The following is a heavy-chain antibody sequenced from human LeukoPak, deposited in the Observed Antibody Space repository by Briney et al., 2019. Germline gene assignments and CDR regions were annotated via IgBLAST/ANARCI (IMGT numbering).Heavy chain of an antibody. CDR3: ALFVYGPGSEYNDY. CDR2: IIPIFGTA. D-gene: IGHD3-10*01. CDR1: GGTFSSFA. Sequence: ASVKVSCKASGGTFSSFAISWVRQAPGQGLEWMGRIIPIFGTANYAQKFQGRVTITTDESTSTAYMELSSLRSEDTAVYYCALFVYGPGSEYNDYWGQGTLVTVSS. J-gene: IGHJ4*02. V-gene: IGHV1-69*05.